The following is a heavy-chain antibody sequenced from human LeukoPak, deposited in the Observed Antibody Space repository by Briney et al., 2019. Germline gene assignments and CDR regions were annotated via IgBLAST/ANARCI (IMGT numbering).Heavy chain of an antibody. J-gene: IGHJ4*02. V-gene: IGHV3-23*01. CDR1: GFNFANHA. Sequence: GGSLRRSCAASGFNFANHAMSWVRQTPGKGLEWVSAISGGGDITYYADSVKGRFTISRDNSKNTLYLQMNSLRAEDTAVYYCAKEGPPRESYFDYWGQGTLVTVSS. CDR2: ISGGGDIT. CDR3: AKEGPPRESYFDY. D-gene: IGHD2/OR15-2a*01.